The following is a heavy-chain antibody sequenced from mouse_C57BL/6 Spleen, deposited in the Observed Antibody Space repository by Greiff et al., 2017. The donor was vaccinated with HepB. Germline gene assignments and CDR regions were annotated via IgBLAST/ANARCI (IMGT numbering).Heavy chain of an antibody. CDR2: IYPGSGNT. CDR3: ARVFLYGSFDY. D-gene: IGHD1-1*01. J-gene: IGHJ2*01. CDR1: GYSFTSYY. V-gene: IGHV1-66*01. Sequence: VQLQQSGPELVKPGASVKISCKASGYSFTSYYIHWVKQRPGQGLEWIGWIYPGSGNTKYNEKFKGKATLTADTSSSTAYMQLSSLTSEDSAVYYCARVFLYGSFDYWGQGTTLTVSS.